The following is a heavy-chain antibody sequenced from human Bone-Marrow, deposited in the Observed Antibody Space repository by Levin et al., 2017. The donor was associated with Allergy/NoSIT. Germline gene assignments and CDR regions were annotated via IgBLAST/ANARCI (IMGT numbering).Heavy chain of an antibody. V-gene: IGHV3-30*03. CDR1: GFTFSRFG. CDR2: TSYVGSDE. CDR3: ATGSFDN. J-gene: IGHJ4*02. Sequence: LSLTCAASGFTFSRFGMHWVRQAPGKGLEWVAVTSYVGSDEYYADSVKGRFPISRDNSKNTLYLQMNSLRPEDTALYYCATGSFDNWGQGTLVTVSS.